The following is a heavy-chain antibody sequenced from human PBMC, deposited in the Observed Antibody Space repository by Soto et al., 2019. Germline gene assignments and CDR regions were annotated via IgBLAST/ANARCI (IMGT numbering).Heavy chain of an antibody. Sequence: GASVKVSCKASGYTFTSYALHWVRQAPGQRLEWMGWINAGNGNTKYSKKFQGRVTITRDTSASTAYMELSSLRSEDTVVYYFPRDSGGMHVCGQRTTVTVSS. J-gene: IGHJ6*02. V-gene: IGHV1-3*01. CDR2: INAGNGNT. CDR1: GYTFTSYA. CDR3: PRDSGGMHV.